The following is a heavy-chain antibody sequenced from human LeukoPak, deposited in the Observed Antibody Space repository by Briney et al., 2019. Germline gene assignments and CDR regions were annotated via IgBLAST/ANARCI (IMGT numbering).Heavy chain of an antibody. V-gene: IGHV4-34*01. CDR3: ARDGFSYYGSARGWFDP. J-gene: IGHJ5*02. D-gene: IGHD3-10*01. Sequence: PSETLSLTCAVYGGSFSGYYWSWIRQPPGKGLEWIGEINHSGSTNYNPSLKSRVTISVDTSKNQFSLKLGSVTAADTAVYYCARDGFSYYGSARGWFDPWGQGTLVTVSS. CDR1: GGSFSGYY. CDR2: INHSGST.